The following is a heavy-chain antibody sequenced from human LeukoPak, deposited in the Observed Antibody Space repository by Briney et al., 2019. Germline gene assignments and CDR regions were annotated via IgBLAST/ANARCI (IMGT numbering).Heavy chain of an antibody. V-gene: IGHV4-4*07. Sequence: SETLSLTCTVSNGSIGSYYWTWIRQPAGKGLEWIGRIHRTGSTNYNPSLTSRVTISVDTSKNQFSLKLSSVTAADTAVYYCARAGYFDWAGRDYFDYWGQGTLVTVSS. CDR1: NGSIGSYY. CDR3: ARAGYFDWAGRDYFDY. J-gene: IGHJ4*02. CDR2: IHRTGST. D-gene: IGHD3-9*01.